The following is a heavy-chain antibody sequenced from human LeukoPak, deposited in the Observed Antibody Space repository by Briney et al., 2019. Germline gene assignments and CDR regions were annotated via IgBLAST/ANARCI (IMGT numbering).Heavy chain of an antibody. V-gene: IGHV1-46*01. CDR2: INPSGGNT. CDR3: ARDHLGIRSDLDP. J-gene: IGHJ5*02. D-gene: IGHD1-14*01. Sequence: GASVKVSCKASGYTFTSYYMHWVRQAPGQGLEWMGIINPSGGNTSYAQKFQGRVTMTRDMSTSTVYMELSSLRSEDTAVYCCARDHLGIRSDLDPWGQGTLVTVSS. CDR1: GYTFTSYY.